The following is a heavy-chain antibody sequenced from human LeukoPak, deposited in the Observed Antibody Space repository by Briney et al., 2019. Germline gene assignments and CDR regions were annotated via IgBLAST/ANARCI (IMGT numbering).Heavy chain of an antibody. CDR3: AKASSSWWYYFDY. D-gene: IGHD6-13*01. V-gene: IGHV3-7*01. J-gene: IGHJ4*02. CDR2: IKRDGSEK. Sequence: SGGSLRLSCAASGFSFSTYWMSWVRQAPGKGLEWVANIKRDGSEKYYVDSVKGRFIISRDNAKNSLYLQMNSLRAEDTAVYYCAKASSSWWYYFDYWGQGTLVTVSS. CDR1: GFSFSTYW.